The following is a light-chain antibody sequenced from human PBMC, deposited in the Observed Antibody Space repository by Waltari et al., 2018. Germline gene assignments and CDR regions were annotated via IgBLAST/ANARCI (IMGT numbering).Light chain of an antibody. CDR2: KAS. V-gene: IGKV1-5*03. CDR3: QQYNTYSGT. Sequence: DIQMTQSPSTLSASVGDSVTTTCRASQSISSWLAWYQQKPGKAPKLLIDKASNLESGVPSRFSGSGSGTEFTLTISSLQPDDFATYYCQQYNTYSGTFGQGTKVEIK. CDR1: QSISSW. J-gene: IGKJ1*01.